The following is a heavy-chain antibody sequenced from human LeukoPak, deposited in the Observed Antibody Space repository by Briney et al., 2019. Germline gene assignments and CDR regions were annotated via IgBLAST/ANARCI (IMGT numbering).Heavy chain of an antibody. V-gene: IGHV1-2*02. D-gene: IGHD2-21*02. CDR2: INPNSGGT. Sequence: ASVKVSRKASGYTFTGYYMHWVRQAPGQGLEWMGWINPNSGGTNYAQKFQGRVTMTRDTSISTAYMELSRLRSDDTAVYYCARERDIVVVTAISWYFDLWGRGTLVTVSS. J-gene: IGHJ2*01. CDR3: ARERDIVVVTAISWYFDL. CDR1: GYTFTGYY.